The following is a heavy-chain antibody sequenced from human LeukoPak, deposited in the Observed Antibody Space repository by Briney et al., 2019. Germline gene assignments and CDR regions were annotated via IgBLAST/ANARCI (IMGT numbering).Heavy chain of an antibody. CDR1: GFTFSSYA. Sequence: PGGSLRLSCAASGFTFSSYAMSWVRQAPGKGLEWVSAISGSGGSTYYADSVKGRFTISRDNSKNTLYLQMNSLRAEDTAVYYCAKDTLNYYDSSGYYYVKGPFDYWGQGTLVTVSS. J-gene: IGHJ4*02. V-gene: IGHV3-23*01. D-gene: IGHD3-22*01. CDR3: AKDTLNYYDSSGYYYVKGPFDY. CDR2: ISGSGGST.